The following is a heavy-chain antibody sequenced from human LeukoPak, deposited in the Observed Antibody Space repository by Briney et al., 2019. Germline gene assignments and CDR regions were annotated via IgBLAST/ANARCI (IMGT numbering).Heavy chain of an antibody. Sequence: GGSLRLSCAASGFTFSSYWMHWVRQAPRKGLVWVLRINSDGSSTSYADSVKGRFTISRDNAKNTLYLQMNSLRAEDTAVYYCARGGYSSSNLFDYWGQGTLVTVSS. D-gene: IGHD6-6*01. V-gene: IGHV3-74*01. CDR2: INSDGSST. CDR1: GFTFSSYW. J-gene: IGHJ4*02. CDR3: ARGGYSSSNLFDY.